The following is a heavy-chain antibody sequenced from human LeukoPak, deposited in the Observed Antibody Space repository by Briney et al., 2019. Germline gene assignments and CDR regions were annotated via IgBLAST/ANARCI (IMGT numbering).Heavy chain of an antibody. D-gene: IGHD3-22*01. CDR2: ISYDGSNK. CDR3: ARDRYYDSSDQSVGGY. J-gene: IGHJ4*02. Sequence: GRSLRLSCAASGFTFSSYGMHWVRQAPGKGLEWVAVISYDGSNKYYADSVKGRFTISRDNSKNTLYLQMNSLRAEDTAVYYCARDRYYDSSDQSVGGYWGQGTLVTVSS. V-gene: IGHV3-30*03. CDR1: GFTFSSYG.